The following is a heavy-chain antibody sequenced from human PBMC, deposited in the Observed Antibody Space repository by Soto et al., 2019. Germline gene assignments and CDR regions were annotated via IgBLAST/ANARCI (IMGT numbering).Heavy chain of an antibody. V-gene: IGHV2-70*11. J-gene: IGHJ4*02. CDR3: VRYVRAAAGKGVFDY. CDR2: IDWDDDK. CDR1: GFSLSTSGMC. D-gene: IGHD6-13*01. Sequence: SGPTLLNPTQTLTLTCTFSGFSLSTSGMCVSWIRQPPGKALEWLARIDWDDDKYYLTSLGTRLTISKDTSKNQVVLTMTNMDPEDTATYYCVRYVRAAAGKGVFDYWGQGTLVTVSS.